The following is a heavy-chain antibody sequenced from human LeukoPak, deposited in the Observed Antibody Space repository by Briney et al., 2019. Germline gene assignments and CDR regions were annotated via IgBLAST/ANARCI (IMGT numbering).Heavy chain of an antibody. CDR1: GYSISSGYY. D-gene: IGHD6-25*01. Sequence: PSQTMSLTCAVSGYSISSGYYWGWIRLPPGKGVEWIGRIHHGGTTYYNPSLKSPVTISVDTSKNQSSLKLSSVTAADTAVYYCARLLAYSSELDYWGQGTLVTVSS. J-gene: IGHJ4*02. CDR2: IHHGGTT. CDR3: ARLLAYSSELDY. V-gene: IGHV4-38-2*01.